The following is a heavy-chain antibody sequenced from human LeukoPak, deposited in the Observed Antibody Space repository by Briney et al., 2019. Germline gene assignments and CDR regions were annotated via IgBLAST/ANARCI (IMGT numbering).Heavy chain of an antibody. V-gene: IGHV3-30*02. J-gene: IGHJ4*02. CDR3: ARGPSGYHNT. CDR1: GFTFSSYG. D-gene: IGHD5-12*01. CDR2: IRYDGGNK. Sequence: PGGSLRLSCGASGFTFSSYGMHWVRQAPGKGLEWVAFIRYDGGNKYYADSVKGRFTISRDNSKNTLYLQMNSLRAEDTAVYYCARGPSGYHNTGGQGTLVTVSS.